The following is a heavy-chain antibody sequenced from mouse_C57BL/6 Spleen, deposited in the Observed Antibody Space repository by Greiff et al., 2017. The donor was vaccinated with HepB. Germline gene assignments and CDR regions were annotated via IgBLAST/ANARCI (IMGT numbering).Heavy chain of an antibody. V-gene: IGHV1-62-2*01. D-gene: IGHD1-1*01. CDR2: FYPGSGSI. J-gene: IGHJ1*03. CDR3: ARHGYGSSYVRYFDV. CDR1: GYTFTEYT. Sequence: QVQLKESGAELVKPGASVKLSCKASGYTFTEYTIHWVKQRSGQGLEWIGWFYPGSGSIKYNEKFKDKATLTADKSSSTVYMQLSRLTSEDSAVYFWARHGYGSSYVRYFDVWGTGTTVTVSS.